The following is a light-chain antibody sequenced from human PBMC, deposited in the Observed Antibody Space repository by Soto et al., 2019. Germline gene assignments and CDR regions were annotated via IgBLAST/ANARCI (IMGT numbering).Light chain of an antibody. CDR2: LAS. V-gene: IGKV1-17*01. Sequence: DIQMTQSPSSLSASLGDRVTITCRASQDIRNNLGWYQQKPGRAPKRLISLASRLQDGVPSRFSDSRSGTEFTLTISSLQPEDFATYYCLHHNTYPFTFGGGTKVEI. CDR3: LHHNTYPFT. J-gene: IGKJ4*01. CDR1: QDIRNN.